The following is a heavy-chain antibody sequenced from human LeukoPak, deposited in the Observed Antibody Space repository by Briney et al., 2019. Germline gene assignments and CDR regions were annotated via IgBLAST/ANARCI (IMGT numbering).Heavy chain of an antibody. CDR1: GFTLSTSW. Sequence: GGSLRLSCAASGFTLSTSWMTWVRQAPGKGLEWVANIKQDGSEKFYVDSVKGRFTISRDNAKNSLDLQMNSLRVEDTAVYYCASSRFGESPFDYWGQGTLVIVSS. CDR3: ASSRFGESPFDY. CDR2: IKQDGSEK. D-gene: IGHD3-10*01. J-gene: IGHJ4*02. V-gene: IGHV3-7*01.